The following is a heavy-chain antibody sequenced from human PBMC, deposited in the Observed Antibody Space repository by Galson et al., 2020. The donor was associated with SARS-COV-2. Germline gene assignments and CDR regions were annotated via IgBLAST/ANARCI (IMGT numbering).Heavy chain of an antibody. J-gene: IGHJ4*02. Sequence: GESLMISCAASGFTFSSYGMHWVRQAPGKGLEWVAVIWYDGSNKYYADSVKGRFTISRDNSKNTLYLQMNSLRAEDTAVYYCARDRERQWLALDNWGQGTLVTVSS. V-gene: IGHV3-33*01. CDR2: IWYDGSNK. D-gene: IGHD6-19*01. CDR1: GFTFSSYG. CDR3: ARDRERQWLALDN.